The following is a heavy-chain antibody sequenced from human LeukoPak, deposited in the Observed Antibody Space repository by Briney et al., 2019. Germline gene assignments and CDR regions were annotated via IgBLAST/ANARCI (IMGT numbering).Heavy chain of an antibody. CDR1: GFTFSSYA. CDR3: AKDHSGSYYEPFDD. D-gene: IGHD1-26*01. J-gene: IGHJ4*02. CDR2: ISGSGGST. Sequence: GGSLRLSCAASGFTFSSYAMSWVREAPGKGLEWVSAISGSGGSTYYADSVKGRFTISRDNSKNTLYLQMNTLRPEDTAVYYCAKDHSGSYYEPFDDWGQGTLVTVSS. V-gene: IGHV3-23*01.